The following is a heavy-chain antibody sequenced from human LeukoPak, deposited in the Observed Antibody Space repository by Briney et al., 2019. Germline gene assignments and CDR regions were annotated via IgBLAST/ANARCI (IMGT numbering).Heavy chain of an antibody. V-gene: IGHV4-59*01. CDR1: GDSISSYY. D-gene: IGHD5-12*01. CDR3: ARGSSGYDKQPIDY. CDR2: IYYSGST. J-gene: IGHJ4*02. Sequence: SETLSLTCTVSGDSISSYYWSWIRQPPGKGLEWIGYIYYSGSTNYNPSLKSRVTISLDTSKTQFSLKLSSVTAADTAVYYCARGSSGYDKQPIDYWGQGTLVTASS.